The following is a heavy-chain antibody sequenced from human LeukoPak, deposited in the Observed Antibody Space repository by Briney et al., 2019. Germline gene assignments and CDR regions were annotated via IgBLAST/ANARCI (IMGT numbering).Heavy chain of an antibody. D-gene: IGHD3-22*01. J-gene: IGHJ4*02. CDR1: GGSFSGYY. V-gene: IGHV4-34*01. CDR2: INHSGST. Sequence: SETLSLTCAVYGGSFSGYYWSWIRQPPGKGLEWIGEINHSGSTNYNPSLKSRVTISVDTSKNQLSLKLSSVTAADTAVYYCARGRNTYYYDSSGYYKLDYWGQGTLVTVSS. CDR3: ARGRNTYYYDSSGYYKLDY.